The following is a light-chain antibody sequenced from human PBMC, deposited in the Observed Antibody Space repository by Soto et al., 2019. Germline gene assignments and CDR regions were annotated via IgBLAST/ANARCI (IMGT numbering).Light chain of an antibody. Sequence: EIVMTQSPATLSVSPGERATLSCRASQSVSSNLAWFRQKPGQAPRLLIWGVSNRATGIPDRFSGSGSGTDFTLTISRLEPEDFVVFYCYQYGSTPPTFGQGTKVDI. V-gene: IGKV3-20*01. CDR2: GVS. CDR1: QSVSSN. J-gene: IGKJ1*01. CDR3: YQYGSTPPT.